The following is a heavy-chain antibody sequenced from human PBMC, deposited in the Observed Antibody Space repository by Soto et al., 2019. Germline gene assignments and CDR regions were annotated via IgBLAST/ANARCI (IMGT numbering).Heavy chain of an antibody. V-gene: IGHV4-34*01. Sequence: SETLSLTCAVYGGSFSGYYWSWIRQPPGKGLEWIEEINHSGSTNYNPSLKSRVTISVDTSKNQFSLKLSSVTAADTAVYYCARGPIITIFGVALDYWGQGTLVTVSS. J-gene: IGHJ4*02. CDR1: GGSFSGYY. D-gene: IGHD3-3*01. CDR3: ARGPIITIFGVALDY. CDR2: INHSGST.